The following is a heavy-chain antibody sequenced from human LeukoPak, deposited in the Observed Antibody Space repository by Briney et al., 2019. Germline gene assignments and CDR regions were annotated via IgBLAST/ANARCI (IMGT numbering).Heavy chain of an antibody. J-gene: IGHJ4*02. V-gene: IGHV4-59*01. CDR3: ARVLYYFDC. D-gene: IGHD2/OR15-2a*01. CDR1: GGSISSYY. CDR2: VYFSGIT. Sequence: PSETLSLTCTVSGGSISSYYWSWIRQPPGKGLEWIGYVYFSGITKYNPSLKSRVTISVDTPKNQFSLKLNSVTAADTAVYYCARVLYYFDCWGQGTLVTVSS.